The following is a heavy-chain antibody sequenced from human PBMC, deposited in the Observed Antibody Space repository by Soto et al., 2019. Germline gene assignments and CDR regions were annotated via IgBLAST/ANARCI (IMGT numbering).Heavy chain of an antibody. J-gene: IGHJ4*02. D-gene: IGHD3-3*02. Sequence: SETLSLTCTVSGDSISSGAHYRNWIRQRPGKGLERIGYTSYSGSAYFSPSLKSRLTISVDTSKAQFSLKLNSVTAAGTAVYYCVGRLATMYNYFDSWGQGTQVTVSS. CDR2: TSYSGSA. CDR3: VGRLATMYNYFDS. V-gene: IGHV4-31*03. CDR1: GDSISSGAHY.